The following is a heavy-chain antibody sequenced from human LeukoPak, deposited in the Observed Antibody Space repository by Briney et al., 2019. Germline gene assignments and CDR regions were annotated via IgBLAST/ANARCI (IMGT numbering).Heavy chain of an antibody. CDR3: ARDQGSGINYYYYYMDV. CDR1: GFTFSDYY. V-gene: IGHV3-7*01. CDR2: IKQDGSEK. J-gene: IGHJ6*03. D-gene: IGHD3-10*01. Sequence: GGSLRLSCAASGFTFSDYYMSWVRQAPGKGLEWVANIKQDGSEKYYVDSVKGRFTISRDNAKNSLYLQMNSLRAEDTAVYYCARDQGSGINYYYYYMDVWGKGTTVTVSS.